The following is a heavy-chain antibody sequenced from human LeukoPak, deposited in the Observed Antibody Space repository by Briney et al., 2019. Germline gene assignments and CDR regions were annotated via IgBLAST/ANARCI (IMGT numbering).Heavy chain of an antibody. CDR2: IYYSGST. D-gene: IGHD2-2*01. CDR1: GGSLSSYY. J-gene: IGHJ5*02. V-gene: IGHV4-59*08. CDR3: ARHWPYCSSTSCYQRPGWFDP. Sequence: SETLSLTRTVSGGSLSSYYWSWIRQPPGKGLAWIGDIYYSGSTNYNPSLKSLVNISVDTSKNQFSLKLSSVTAADTAVYYCARHWPYCSSTSCYQRPGWFDPWGQGTLVTVSS.